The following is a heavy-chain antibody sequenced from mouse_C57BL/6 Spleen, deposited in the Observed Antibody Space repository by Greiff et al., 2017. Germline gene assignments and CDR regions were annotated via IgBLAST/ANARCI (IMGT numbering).Heavy chain of an antibody. Sequence: VQLQQSGAELARPGASVKLSCKASGYTFTSYGISWVKQRTGPGLDWIGAIYPRSGNTYYHEKFKGKSTLTAGKSSSTAYMELRRLTSEDSAVYFCARVYDYDEGVHYYAMDYWGQGTSVTVSS. CDR3: ARVYDYDEGVHYYAMDY. V-gene: IGHV1-81*01. J-gene: IGHJ4*01. D-gene: IGHD2-4*01. CDR1: GYTFTSYG. CDR2: IYPRSGNT.